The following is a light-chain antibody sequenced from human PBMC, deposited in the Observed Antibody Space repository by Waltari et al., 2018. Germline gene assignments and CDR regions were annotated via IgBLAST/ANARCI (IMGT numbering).Light chain of an antibody. CDR3: QQYNKLPVT. V-gene: IGKV1-5*03. CDR2: KAS. Sequence: DIHLTQSPSALSASVGDRITITCRASQSAYINLAWYQQKPVKAPKVLVHKASKLENGVPSRFSGSGSETECTFTISSLQPDDFATYYCQQYNKLPVTFGGGTRVDVK. J-gene: IGKJ4*01. CDR1: QSAYIN.